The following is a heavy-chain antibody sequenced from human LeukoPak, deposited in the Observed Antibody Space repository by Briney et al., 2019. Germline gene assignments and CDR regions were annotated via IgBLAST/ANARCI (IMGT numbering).Heavy chain of an antibody. CDR3: ARDRWGKYYFDY. CDR2: ISGSGGST. J-gene: IGHJ4*02. CDR1: GFTFSSYA. D-gene: IGHD7-27*01. Sequence: GGSLRLSCAASGFTFSSYAMSWVRQAPGKGLEWVSAISGSGGSTYYADSVKGRFTISRDNSKNSLYLQMNNLRADDTAVYYCARDRWGKYYFDYWGQGTLVTVSS. V-gene: IGHV3-23*01.